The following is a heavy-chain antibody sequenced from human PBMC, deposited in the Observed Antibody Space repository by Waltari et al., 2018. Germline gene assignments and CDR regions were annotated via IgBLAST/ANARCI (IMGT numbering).Heavy chain of an antibody. CDR1: GGSISSGSYY. Sequence: QVQLQESGPGLVKPSQTLSLTCTVSGGSISSGSYYWSWIRQPAGKGLAGIGRIYTSGGTNYNPSPKSRVNISVDTSKNQFSLKLSSVTAADTAVYYCARGVRGWFGELSPSWFDPWGQGTLVTVSS. CDR2: IYTSGGT. V-gene: IGHV4-61*02. J-gene: IGHJ5*02. D-gene: IGHD3-10*01. CDR3: ARGVRGWFGELSPSWFDP.